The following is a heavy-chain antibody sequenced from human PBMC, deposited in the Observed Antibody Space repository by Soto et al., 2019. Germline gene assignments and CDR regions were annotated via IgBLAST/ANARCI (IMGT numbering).Heavy chain of an antibody. Sequence: QVQLVQSGEGVVQPGRSLRLSFAASGFTFSSYGMHWVRQAPGKGLEGVAVIWYDGSIKYYADSVKGRFTICRDNSKNTLYLQMNSLRAEDTAVYYCARYSSSWAFDYWGQGTLVTVSS. J-gene: IGHJ4*02. CDR1: GFTFSSYG. D-gene: IGHD6-13*01. CDR2: IWYDGSIK. CDR3: ARYSSSWAFDY. V-gene: IGHV3-33*01.